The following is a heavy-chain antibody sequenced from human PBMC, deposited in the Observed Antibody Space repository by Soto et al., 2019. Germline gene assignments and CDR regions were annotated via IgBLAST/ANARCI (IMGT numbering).Heavy chain of an antibody. Sequence: SETLSVTCAVYGGSFSGYYWSWSRQPPGKGLEWIGEINHSGSTNYNPSLKSRVTISVDTSKNQFSLKLSSVTAADTAVYYCAREGKYSYVFDYWGQGTLVTVSS. CDR2: INHSGST. D-gene: IGHD5-18*01. J-gene: IGHJ4*02. CDR3: AREGKYSYVFDY. CDR1: GGSFSGYY. V-gene: IGHV4-34*01.